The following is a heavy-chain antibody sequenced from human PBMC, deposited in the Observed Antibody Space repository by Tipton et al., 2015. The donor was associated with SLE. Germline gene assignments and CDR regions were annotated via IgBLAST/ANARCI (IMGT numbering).Heavy chain of an antibody. CDR2: IFHRGTT. CDR1: GGSISSRNW. J-gene: IGHJ3*02. CDR3: ARGWGGYEYDAFDR. V-gene: IGHV4-4*02. Sequence: TLSLTCAVSGGSISSRNWWSWVRQSPGKGLEWIGEIFHRGTTNYNPSLKSRVSISVDTSNNQFSLRLRSVTPADTAVYYCARGWGGYEYDAFDRWGQGTMVTVSS. D-gene: IGHD5-12*01.